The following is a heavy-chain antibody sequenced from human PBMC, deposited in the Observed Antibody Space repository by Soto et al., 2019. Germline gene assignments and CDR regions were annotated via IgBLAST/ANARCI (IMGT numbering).Heavy chain of an antibody. V-gene: IGHV1-69*02. CDR3: ARGLLWAGFGELSFFDY. CDR2: IIPILGIA. D-gene: IGHD3-10*01. J-gene: IGHJ4*02. Sequence: QVQLVQSGAEVKKPGSSVKVSCKASGGTFSSYTISWVRQAPGQGLEWMGRIIPILGIANYAQKFQGRVTITADKSTSTAYMELSSLRSEDTAVYYCARGLLWAGFGELSFFDYWGQGTLVTVSS. CDR1: GGTFSSYT.